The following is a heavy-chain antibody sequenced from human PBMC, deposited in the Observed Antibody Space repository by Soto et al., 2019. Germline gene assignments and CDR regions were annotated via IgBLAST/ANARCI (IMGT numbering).Heavy chain of an antibody. V-gene: IGHV4-59*01. CDR2: IYYSGST. D-gene: IGHD3-22*01. CDR3: ERGLYYYDSSGYLAADY. J-gene: IGHJ4*02. Sequence: SETLSLTCTVSGGSISSYYWSWIRQPPGKGLEWIGYIYYSGSTNYNPSLKSRVTISVDTSKNQFSLKLSSVTAADTAVYYCERGLYYYDSSGYLAADYWGQGTLVTVSS. CDR1: GGSISSYY.